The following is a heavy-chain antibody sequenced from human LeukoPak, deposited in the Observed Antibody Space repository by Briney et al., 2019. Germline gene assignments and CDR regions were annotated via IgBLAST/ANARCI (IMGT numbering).Heavy chain of an antibody. V-gene: IGHV3-30*02. J-gene: IGHJ3*02. CDR3: SREASEAFDI. CDR1: GFTFSSYG. Sequence: GGSLRLSCAASGFTFSSYGMHWVRQAPGKGLEWVAVIRYDGNLQYHADSVKGRFTVSKDNFKDTLYLHMNGLRPEDSGVYYCSREASEAFDIWGQGSMVTVS. CDR2: IRYDGNLQ.